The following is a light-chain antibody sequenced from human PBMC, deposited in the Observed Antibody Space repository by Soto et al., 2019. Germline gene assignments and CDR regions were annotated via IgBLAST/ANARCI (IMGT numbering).Light chain of an antibody. V-gene: IGKV2-28*01. Sequence: DIVMTQSPLSLPVTPGEPASISCRSSQSLLHSNGYNYLDWYLQKPGQSPQLLSYLGSNRASGVPDRFSGSGSGTDFTLKISRVEADDVGVYYCMKALQTPRYTFGQGTKLEIK. J-gene: IGKJ2*01. CDR3: MKALQTPRYT. CDR1: QSLLHSNGYNY. CDR2: LGS.